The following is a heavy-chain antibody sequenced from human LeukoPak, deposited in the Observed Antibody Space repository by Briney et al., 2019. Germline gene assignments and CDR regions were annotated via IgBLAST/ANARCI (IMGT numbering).Heavy chain of an antibody. CDR3: AKDHLMITFAFDI. Sequence: PAGGSLRLSCAASGFTFSSHAMSWVRQAPGKGLEWVSAISGIGGSTYYADSVKGRFTISRDNSKNTLYVQMNSLRAEDTAVYYCAKDHLMITFAFDIWGQGTMVTVSS. J-gene: IGHJ3*02. CDR1: GFTFSSHA. CDR2: ISGIGGST. V-gene: IGHV3-23*01. D-gene: IGHD3-16*01.